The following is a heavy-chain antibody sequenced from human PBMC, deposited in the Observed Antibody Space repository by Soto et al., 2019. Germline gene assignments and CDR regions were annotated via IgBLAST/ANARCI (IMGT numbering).Heavy chain of an antibody. CDR1: GFTFSSYA. V-gene: IGHV3-23*01. J-gene: IGHJ4*02. CDR3: AKPPENSGSYYFDY. Sequence: GGSLRLSCAASGFTFSSYAMSWVRQAPGKGLEWVSAISGSGGSTYYADSVKGRFTISRDNSKNTLYLQMNSLRAEDTGVDYCAKPPENSGSYYFDYWGQGTRVTVSS. CDR2: ISGSGGST. D-gene: IGHD1-26*01.